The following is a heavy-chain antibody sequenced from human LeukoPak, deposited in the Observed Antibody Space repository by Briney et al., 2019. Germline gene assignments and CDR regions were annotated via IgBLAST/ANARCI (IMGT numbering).Heavy chain of an antibody. Sequence: ASVKVSCKASVYTFTSYYMHWVRQAPGQGLEWMGIINPSGGSTSYAQKFQGRVTMTRDTSTSTAYMELSSLRSEDTAVYYCARRVVTGGSYNWFDPWGQGTLVTVSS. V-gene: IGHV1-46*01. CDR3: ARRVVTGGSYNWFDP. J-gene: IGHJ5*02. D-gene: IGHD1-1*01. CDR1: VYTFTSYY. CDR2: INPSGGST.